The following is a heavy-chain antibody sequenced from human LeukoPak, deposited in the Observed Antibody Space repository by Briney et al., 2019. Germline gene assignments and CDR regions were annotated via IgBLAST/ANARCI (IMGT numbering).Heavy chain of an antibody. D-gene: IGHD2-15*01. J-gene: IGHJ6*03. V-gene: IGHV4-59*11. CDR3: GRDALVGYLSFYYMDV. CDR2: ISNSGST. Sequence: PSETLSLICTVSGGPIISHYWTWIRQSPVKGLEWIGDISNSGSTSYNPFLKSLVTISIDTSKNQFSLKLSSVTAADTAVYYCGRDALVGYLSFYYMDVWGKGSTVTVSS. CDR1: GGPIISHY.